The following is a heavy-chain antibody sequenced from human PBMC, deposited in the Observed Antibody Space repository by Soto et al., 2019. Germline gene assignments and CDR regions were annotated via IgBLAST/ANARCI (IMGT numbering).Heavy chain of an antibody. Sequence: QITLKESGPTPVNPTQTLTLTCTFSGFSLSTSGVGVGWIRQPPGKALEWLALIYWDDDKRYSPSLKSRLTITKDTSKNQVVLTMTNMDPVDTATYYCAHRLMVYWVKEYYFDYWGQGTLVTVSS. D-gene: IGHD2-8*01. CDR3: AHRLMVYWVKEYYFDY. J-gene: IGHJ4*02. CDR2: IYWDDDK. CDR1: GFSLSTSGVG. V-gene: IGHV2-5*02.